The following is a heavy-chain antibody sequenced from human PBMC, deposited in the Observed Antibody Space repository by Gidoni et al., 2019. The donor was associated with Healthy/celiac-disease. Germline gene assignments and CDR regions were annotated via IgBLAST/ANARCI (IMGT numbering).Heavy chain of an antibody. V-gene: IGHV3-11*01. J-gene: IGHJ4*02. CDR1: GFTFSDYY. Sequence: QVQLVESGGGLVMTGGSLRLSCAASGFTFSDYYMSWIRQAPGEGLEWVSYVSSSGSTIYYADSVKGRFTISRDNAKNSLYLQMNSLRAEDTAVYYCARAPPRWSHGHYFDYWGQGTLVTVSS. D-gene: IGHD2-15*01. CDR2: VSSSGSTI. CDR3: ARAPPRWSHGHYFDY.